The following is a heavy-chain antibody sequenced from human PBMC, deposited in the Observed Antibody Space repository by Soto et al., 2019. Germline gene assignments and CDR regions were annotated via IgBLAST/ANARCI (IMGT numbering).Heavy chain of an antibody. CDR3: AREGVAARTPTD. J-gene: IGHJ4*02. CDR1: GYTFTGYY. V-gene: IGHV1-2*02. D-gene: IGHD6-25*01. Sequence: QVQVVQSGAEVKKPGASVKVSCKASGYTFTGYYLHWVRQAPGQGLEWLGWINPNGGGTNYAQYFQDRITMTRDASINTAYLEVTRLRSEDTAVYYCAREGVAARTPTDWGWGTLVTVSS. CDR2: INPNGGGT.